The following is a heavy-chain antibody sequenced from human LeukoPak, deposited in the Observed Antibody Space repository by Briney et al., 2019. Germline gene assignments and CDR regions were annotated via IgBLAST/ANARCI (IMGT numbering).Heavy chain of an antibody. CDR1: GYTFTSYG. Sequence: ASVKVSCKASGYTFTSYGISWVRQAPGQGLEWMGWISAYNGNTNYAQKLQGRVTMTTDTSTSTAYMELRSLRSDDTAVYYCARLTPDYGDYLYGMDVWGQGTTVTVSS. CDR3: ARLTPDYGDYLYGMDV. V-gene: IGHV1-18*01. J-gene: IGHJ6*02. CDR2: ISAYNGNT. D-gene: IGHD4-17*01.